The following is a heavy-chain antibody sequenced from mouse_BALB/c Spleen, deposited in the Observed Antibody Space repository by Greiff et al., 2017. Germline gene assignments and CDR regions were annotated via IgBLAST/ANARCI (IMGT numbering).Heavy chain of an antibody. D-gene: IGHD2-4*01. CDR3: ARGYYDHDHYAMDY. J-gene: IGHJ4*01. Sequence: VKLVESGAELAKPGASVKMSCEASGYTFTSYWMHWVKQRPGQGLEWIGYINPSTGYTEYNQKFKDKATLTADKSSSTAYMQLSSLTSEDSAVYYCARGYYDHDHYAMDYWGQGTSVTVSS. CDR1: GYTFTSYW. CDR2: INPSTGYT. V-gene: IGHV1-7*01.